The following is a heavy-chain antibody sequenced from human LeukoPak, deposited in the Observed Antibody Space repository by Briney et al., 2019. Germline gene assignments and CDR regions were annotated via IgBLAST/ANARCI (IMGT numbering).Heavy chain of an antibody. J-gene: IGHJ4*01. V-gene: IGHV3-48*03. CDR2: IGSSGTIM. Sequence: GGSPRLSCAASGFPFSSYEMNWVRQAPGKGLDWVSYIGSSGTIMYYADSVKGRFTISRDNAKNLLYLQVNSLRAEDTAVYYCARGCGRASCPYFFDTWGHGNLVSVSS. CDR1: GFPFSSYE. D-gene: IGHD2-2*01. CDR3: ARGCGRASCPYFFDT.